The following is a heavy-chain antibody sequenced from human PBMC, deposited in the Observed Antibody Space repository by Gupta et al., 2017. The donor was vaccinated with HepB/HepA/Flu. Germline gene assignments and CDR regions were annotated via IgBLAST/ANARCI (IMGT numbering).Heavy chain of an antibody. V-gene: IGHV3-23*01. CDR1: GFTLSTYA. CDR3: ARKMLGRGATVDYFDS. CDR2: IRYSVRYT. D-gene: IGHD1-26*01. Sequence: EEQILESGGGLVHPGGSLRLSCTASGFTLSTYAMSWIRQAPGKGLEWVAGIRYSVRYTYYAESVKGRFTVSRDNSKNTLYLHMDSLRAEDTAIYYCARKMLGRGATVDYFDSWGQGTLVTVSS. J-gene: IGHJ4*02.